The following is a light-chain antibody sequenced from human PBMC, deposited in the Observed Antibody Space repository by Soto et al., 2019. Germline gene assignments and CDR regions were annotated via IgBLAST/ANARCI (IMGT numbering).Light chain of an antibody. CDR3: QNYNRAPWT. CDR1: EDISNY. Sequence: DIQMTQSPSSLSASVGDRVTITCRASEDISNYLAWYQQKPGKVPKLLIYGASTLQSGVPSRFSGSGSGTDFTLTISSLQTKDVATYYCQNYNRAPWTFGQGTKVE. CDR2: GAS. J-gene: IGKJ1*01. V-gene: IGKV1-27*01.